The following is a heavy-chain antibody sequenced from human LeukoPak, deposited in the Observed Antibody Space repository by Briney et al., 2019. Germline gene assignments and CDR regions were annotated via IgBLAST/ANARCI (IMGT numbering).Heavy chain of an antibody. Sequence: SQTLSLTCAISGDSVSTNSAAWNWIRQSPSRGLEWLGRTFYRSKWYNDYAASVKSRITINPDTSKNQFSLKLNSVTAADTAVYYCARRFGYGVVGGYFDYWGRGTLVTVSS. V-gene: IGHV6-1*01. J-gene: IGHJ4*02. D-gene: IGHD4/OR15-4a*01. CDR3: ARRFGYGVVGGYFDY. CDR2: TFYRSKWYN. CDR1: GDSVSTNSAA.